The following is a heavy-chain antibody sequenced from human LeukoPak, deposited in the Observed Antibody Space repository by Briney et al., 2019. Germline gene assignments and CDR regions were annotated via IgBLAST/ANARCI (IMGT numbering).Heavy chain of an antibody. D-gene: IGHD2-2*01. Sequence: SGGSLRLSCAASGFTFSSYWMSWVRQAPGKGLEWVANIKQDGSEKYYVDSVKGRFTISRDNAKNSLYLQMNSLRAEDTAVYYCARDLEAVKVFTSYNWFDPWGQGTLVTVSS. V-gene: IGHV3-7*01. J-gene: IGHJ5*02. CDR3: ARDLEAVKVFTSYNWFDP. CDR2: IKQDGSEK. CDR1: GFTFSSYW.